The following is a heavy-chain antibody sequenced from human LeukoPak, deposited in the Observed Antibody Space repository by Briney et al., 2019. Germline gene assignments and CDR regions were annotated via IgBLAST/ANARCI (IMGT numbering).Heavy chain of an antibody. CDR2: FDPEDGET. Sequence: ASVKVSCKVSGYTLTELSMHWVRQAPGKGLEWMGGFDPEDGETIYAQKFQGRVTMTEDTSTDTAYMELSSLRPEDTAVYYCATDVEMATSKAFDIWGQGAMVTVSS. CDR1: GYTLTELS. D-gene: IGHD5-24*01. J-gene: IGHJ3*02. V-gene: IGHV1-24*01. CDR3: ATDVEMATSKAFDI.